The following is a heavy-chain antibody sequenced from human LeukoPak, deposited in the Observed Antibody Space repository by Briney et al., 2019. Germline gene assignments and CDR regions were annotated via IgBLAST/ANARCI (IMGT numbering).Heavy chain of an antibody. J-gene: IGHJ4*02. CDR2: ISSSSSYI. Sequence: GGSLRLSCAASGFTFSSYSMNWVRQAPGKGLEWVSSISSSSSYIYYADSVKGRFTISRDNAKNSLYLQMNSLRAEDTAVYYCARTMVRGVTVYFDYWGQGTLVTVSS. CDR3: ARTMVRGVTVYFDY. CDR1: GFTFSSYS. V-gene: IGHV3-21*01. D-gene: IGHD3-10*01.